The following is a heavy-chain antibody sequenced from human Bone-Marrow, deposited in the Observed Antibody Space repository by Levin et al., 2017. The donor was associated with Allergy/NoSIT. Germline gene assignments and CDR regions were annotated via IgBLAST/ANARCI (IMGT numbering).Heavy chain of an antibody. V-gene: IGHV3-33*01. D-gene: IGHD3-9*01. CDR1: GFTFSDYG. J-gene: IGHJ4*02. CDR2: IWYDGSNE. Sequence: QPGGSLRLSCAASGFTFSDYGMHWVRQAPGKGLEWVAVIWYDGSNEYYADSVKGRFTISRDNSKNTVFLQMSSLRAEDTAVYYCAAMNYDILTGYYSDYWGQGTLVTVSS. CDR3: AAMNYDILTGYYSDY.